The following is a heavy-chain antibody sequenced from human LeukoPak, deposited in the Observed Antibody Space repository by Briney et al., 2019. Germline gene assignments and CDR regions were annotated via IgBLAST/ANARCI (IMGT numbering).Heavy chain of an antibody. CDR2: IYYSGST. CDR3: ARTTEGGYTYDYFFYYYMDG. J-gene: IGHJ6*03. D-gene: IGHD5-18*01. V-gene: IGHV4-59*01. CDR1: GGSISSYC. Sequence: SETLSLTCTVSGGSISSYCWSWVRQPPGKGLGWVGYIYYSGSTNYNPSPKSRVTISVDTSKNQFSLKLSSVTAADTAVYYCARTTEGGYTYDYFFYYYMDGWGKGTTVTIS.